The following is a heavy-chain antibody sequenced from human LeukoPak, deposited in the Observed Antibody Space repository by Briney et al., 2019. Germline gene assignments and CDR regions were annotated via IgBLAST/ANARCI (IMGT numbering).Heavy chain of an antibody. CDR2: LSAYNSNA. J-gene: IGHJ4*02. D-gene: IGHD5-18*01. CDR1: GYTFTRYG. CDR3: ARVVYTYGYALDY. V-gene: IGHV1-18*01. Sequence: ASVKVSCKASGYTFTRYGISWVRQAPGQGLEWMGWLSAYNSNANNAQNLQGRVTMTTDTSTSTAYMELRSLRSDDTAVYYCARVVYTYGYALDYWGQGNLVTVSS.